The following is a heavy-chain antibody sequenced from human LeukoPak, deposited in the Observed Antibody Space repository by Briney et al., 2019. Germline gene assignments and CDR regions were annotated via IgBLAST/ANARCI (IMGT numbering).Heavy chain of an antibody. CDR3: ARALRGSSWYPNWFDP. Sequence: SETLSLTRAVYGGSFSGYYWSWIRQPPGKGLEWIGEINHSGSTNYNPSLKSRVTISVDTSKNQFSLKLSSVTAADTAVYYCARALRGSSWYPNWFDPWGQGTLVTVSS. CDR1: GGSFSGYY. J-gene: IGHJ5*02. V-gene: IGHV4-34*01. CDR2: INHSGST. D-gene: IGHD6-13*01.